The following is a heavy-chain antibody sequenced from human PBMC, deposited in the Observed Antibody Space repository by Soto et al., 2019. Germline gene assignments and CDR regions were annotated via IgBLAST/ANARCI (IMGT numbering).Heavy chain of an antibody. J-gene: IGHJ6*02. CDR2: INPNSGGT. V-gene: IGHV1-2*04. CDR3: GRGPTYYDILTGSPLGMDV. Sequence: ASVKVSCKAAGYAFTGYYMHWGRQAPGQGLEWMGWINPNSGGTNYAQKFQGWVTMTRDTSISTAYMELSRLRSDDTAVYYCGRGPTYYDILTGSPLGMDVWGQGTTVTVSS. D-gene: IGHD3-9*01. CDR1: GYAFTGYY.